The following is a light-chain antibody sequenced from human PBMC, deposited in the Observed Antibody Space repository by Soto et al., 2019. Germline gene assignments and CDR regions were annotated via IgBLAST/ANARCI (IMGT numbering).Light chain of an antibody. CDR2: DAS. CDR3: QRYNSAPLT. Sequence: DIQMTQSPSSLSASVGDRVTITCRASQSVDSRLAWYQQKPGKAPKLLVYDASTLETGVPSRFSGSGSGAEFTLTISSLQPEDVATYYCQRYNSAPLTFGGGTKVDIK. V-gene: IGKV1-5*01. J-gene: IGKJ4*01. CDR1: QSVDSR.